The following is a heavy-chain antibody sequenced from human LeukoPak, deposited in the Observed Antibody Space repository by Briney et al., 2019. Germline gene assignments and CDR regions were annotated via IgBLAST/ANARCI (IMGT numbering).Heavy chain of an antibody. CDR2: INAGNGNT. CDR1: GDIFTDYY. CDR3: ARLAVAVN. D-gene: IGHD6-19*01. Sequence: ASVKVSCKASGDIFTDYYMYWVRQAPGQRLEWMEWINAGNGNTKYSQKFQGRVTITRDTSASTAYMELSSLRSEDTAVYYCARLAVAVNWGQGTLVTVSS. J-gene: IGHJ4*02. V-gene: IGHV1-3*01.